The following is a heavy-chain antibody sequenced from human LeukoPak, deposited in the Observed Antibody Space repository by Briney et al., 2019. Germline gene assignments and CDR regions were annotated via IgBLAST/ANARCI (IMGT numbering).Heavy chain of an antibody. CDR1: GGSFSGYY. CDR3: ARDLGPSGFDF. D-gene: IGHD7-27*01. J-gene: IGHJ4*02. V-gene: IGHV4-34*01. CDR2: INHSGST. Sequence: SETLSLTCAVYGGSFSGYYWSWICQPPGKGLEWIGEINHSGSTNYNPSLKSRVTISVDTSKNQFSLKLSSVTAADTAVYYCARDLGPSGFDFWGQGTLVTVSS.